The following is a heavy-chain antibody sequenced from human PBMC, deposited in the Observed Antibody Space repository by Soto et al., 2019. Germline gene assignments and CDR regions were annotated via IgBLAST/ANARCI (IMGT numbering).Heavy chain of an antibody. CDR1: GYTFTSYA. V-gene: IGHV1-3*05. D-gene: IGHD1-1*01. CDR2: INAGNGNT. Sequence: QVQLVQSGAEEKKPGASVKVSCKASGYTFTSYAMHWVRQAPGQRLEWMGWINAGNGNTKYSQKFQGRVTITRDTSASTADMELSSLTSEDTAVYYCARSDNWNDDYYYYGMDVWGQGTTVTVSS. J-gene: IGHJ6*02. CDR3: ARSDNWNDDYYYYGMDV.